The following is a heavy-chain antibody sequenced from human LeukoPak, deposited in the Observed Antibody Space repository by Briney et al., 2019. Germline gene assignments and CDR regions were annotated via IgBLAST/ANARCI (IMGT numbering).Heavy chain of an antibody. CDR1: GGSISSGGYY. Sequence: SETLPLTCTVSGGSISSGGYYWSWIRQHPGKGLEWIGYIYYSGSTYYNPSLKSRVTISVDTSKNQFSLKLSSVTAADTAVYYCARLVSYDSSGYAYYFDYWGQGTLVTVSS. V-gene: IGHV4-31*03. CDR2: IYYSGST. J-gene: IGHJ4*02. D-gene: IGHD3-22*01. CDR3: ARLVSYDSSGYAYYFDY.